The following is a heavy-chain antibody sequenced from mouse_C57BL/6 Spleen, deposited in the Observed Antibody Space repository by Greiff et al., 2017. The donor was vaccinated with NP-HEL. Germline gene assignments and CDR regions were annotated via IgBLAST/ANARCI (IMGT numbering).Heavy chain of an antibody. J-gene: IGHJ3*01. V-gene: IGHV3-6*01. CDR2: ISYDGSN. CDR1: GYSITSGYY. D-gene: IGHD2-4*01. Sequence: EVHLVESGPGLVKPSQSLSLTCSVTGYSITSGYYWNWIRQFPGNKLEWMGYISYDGSNNYNPSLKNRISITRDTSKNQFFLKLNSVTTEDTATYYCARDGGLRVFAYWGQGTLVTVSA. CDR3: ARDGGLRVFAY.